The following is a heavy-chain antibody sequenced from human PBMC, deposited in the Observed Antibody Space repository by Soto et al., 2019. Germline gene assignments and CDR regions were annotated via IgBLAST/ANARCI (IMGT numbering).Heavy chain of an antibody. CDR2: ISHDGSDE. D-gene: IGHD3-10*01. J-gene: IGHJ6*01. CDR3: ESSAGLLWFGESSSHGLDV. Sequence: QVQLFESGGGVVQPGRSLRLSCAASGFAFSNYAFHWVRQAPGRGLEWVAVISHDGSDEFYAGSVKGRFIVSRDNSKSTVYLHMNSLSGEDTGIYFCESSAGLLWFGESSSHGLDVWGQGTTVAVSS. V-gene: IGHV3-30-3*01. CDR1: GFAFSNYA.